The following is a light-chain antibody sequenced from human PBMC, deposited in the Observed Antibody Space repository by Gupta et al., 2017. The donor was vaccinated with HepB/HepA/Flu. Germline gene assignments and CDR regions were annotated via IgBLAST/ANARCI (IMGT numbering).Light chain of an antibody. CDR1: SLRSYY. Sequence: SSELTQDPAVSVALGQTVRITCQGDSLRSYYASWYQQQPGQAPVLVIYGKNNRPSGIPDRFSGSSSGNTASLTITGAQAEDEADYYCNSRDSSGNHLGVVFGGGTKLTVL. CDR3: NSRDSSGNHLGVV. J-gene: IGLJ2*01. CDR2: GKN. V-gene: IGLV3-19*01.